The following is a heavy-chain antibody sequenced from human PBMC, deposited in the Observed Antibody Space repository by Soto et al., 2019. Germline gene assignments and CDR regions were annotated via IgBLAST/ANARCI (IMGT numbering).Heavy chain of an antibody. V-gene: IGHV2-5*02. CDR3: AHKKNMITVGGVVAHYFFDK. CDR2: LYWDDDK. Sequence: QITLKESGPTLVQPTQTLTLTCTFSGFSLKTTGLGVGWFRQPPGKAPKWLPLLYWDDDKGYSPSLQSRLTTARGSSRNQVVLTMTNMDPVYTATYFCAHKKNMITVGGVVAHYFFDKWGPGTLVTGSS. D-gene: IGHD3-16*02. J-gene: IGHJ4*02. CDR1: GFSLKTTGLG.